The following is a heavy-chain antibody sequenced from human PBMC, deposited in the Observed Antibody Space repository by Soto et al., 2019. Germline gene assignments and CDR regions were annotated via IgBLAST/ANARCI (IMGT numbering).Heavy chain of an antibody. CDR1: GGSISSSSYY. V-gene: IGHV4-39*01. CDR2: IYYSGST. CDR3: ARLVTIFRVVNKYGMDV. Sequence: SETLSLTCTVSGGSISSSSYYWGWIRQPPGKGLEWIGSIYYSGSTYYNPSLKSRVTISVDTSKNQFSLKLSSVTAADTAVYYCARLVTIFRVVNKYGMDVWGQGTTITVSS. D-gene: IGHD3-3*01. J-gene: IGHJ6*02.